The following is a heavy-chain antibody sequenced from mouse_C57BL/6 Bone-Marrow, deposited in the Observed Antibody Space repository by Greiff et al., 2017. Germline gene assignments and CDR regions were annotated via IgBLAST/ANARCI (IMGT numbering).Heavy chain of an antibody. CDR3: TRRGDGYDGAWFAY. CDR1: GYTFTDYE. J-gene: IGHJ3*01. Sequence: VQLQQSGAELVRPGASVTLSCKASGYTFTDYELHWVKQTPVHGLEWIGAIDPETGGTAYNQKFKGKAILTADKSSSTAYMALRSLTSEDSAVXYGTRRGDGYDGAWFAYGGQGTLVTVSA. V-gene: IGHV1-15*01. CDR2: IDPETGGT. D-gene: IGHD2-2*01.